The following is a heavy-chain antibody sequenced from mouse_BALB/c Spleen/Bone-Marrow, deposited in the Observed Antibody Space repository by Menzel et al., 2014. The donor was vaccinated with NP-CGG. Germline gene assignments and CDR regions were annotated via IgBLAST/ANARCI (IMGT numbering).Heavy chain of an antibody. J-gene: IGHJ3*01. D-gene: IGHD2-13*01. CDR2: IDTSYTYT. Sequence: QVQLQQSGAELVMPGASVKMSCKASGYTFTDYWIHWVKQRPGQGLEWIGAIDTSYTYTTYNQKFKGKATLTVDASSSTAYIQLSSLTSEDSAVHYCANIYYGDYGWFSYWGQGTLVTVSA. CDR3: ANIYYGDYGWFSY. CDR1: GYTFTDYW. V-gene: IGHV1-69*01.